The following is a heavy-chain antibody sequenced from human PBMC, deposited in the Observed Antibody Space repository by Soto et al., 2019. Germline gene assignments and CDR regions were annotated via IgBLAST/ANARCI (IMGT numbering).Heavy chain of an antibody. Sequence: PSETLSLTCAVYGGSFSGYYWSWIRQPPGKGLEWIGEINHSGSTNYNPSLKSRVTISVDTSKNQFSLKLSSVTAADTAVYYCARNGGFWRSAFDIWGQGTMVTVSS. V-gene: IGHV4-34*01. CDR2: INHSGST. CDR1: GGSFSGYY. CDR3: ARNGGFWRSAFDI. J-gene: IGHJ3*02. D-gene: IGHD2-15*01.